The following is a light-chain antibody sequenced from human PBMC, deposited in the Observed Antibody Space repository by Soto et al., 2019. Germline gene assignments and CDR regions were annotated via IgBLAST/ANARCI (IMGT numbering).Light chain of an antibody. V-gene: IGLV2-14*03. CDR3: SSYLDSDTKV. CDR1: SSDVGAYIY. J-gene: IGLJ1*01. Sequence: QSALTQPASVSGSPGQSITISCGGTSSDVGAYIYVSWYQQYPGKAPKLIIYEVNNRPSGVSGRFSGSKSDTTAYLTISGLQAEDEADYYCSSYLDSDTKVFGTGTKVTVL. CDR2: EVN.